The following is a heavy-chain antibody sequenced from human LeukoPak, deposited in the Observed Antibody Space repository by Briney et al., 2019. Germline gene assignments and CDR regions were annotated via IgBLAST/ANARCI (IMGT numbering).Heavy chain of an antibody. V-gene: IGHV4-59*08. Sequence: PSETLSLTCTVSGGSISSYYWSWIRQPPGKGLEWIGYIYYSGSTNYNPSLKSRVTISVDTSKNQFSLKLSSVTAADTAVYYCASANSDSSSWYQFDYWGQGTPVTVSS. CDR2: IYYSGST. CDR1: GGSISSYY. J-gene: IGHJ4*02. D-gene: IGHD6-13*01. CDR3: ASANSDSSSWYQFDY.